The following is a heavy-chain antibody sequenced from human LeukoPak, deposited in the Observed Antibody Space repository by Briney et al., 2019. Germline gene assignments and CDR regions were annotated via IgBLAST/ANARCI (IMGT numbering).Heavy chain of an antibody. V-gene: IGHV3-23*01. CDR3: AKVRPLAPTPFNTYYFDY. Sequence: PGGSLRLSCAASGFTFSSYAMSWVRQAPGKGLEWVSAISGSGGSTYYADSVKGRFTISRDNSKNTLYLQMNSLRAEDTAVYYCAKVRPLAPTPFNTYYFDYWGQGTLVTVSS. CDR1: GFTFSSYA. CDR2: ISGSGGST. D-gene: IGHD2-2*02. J-gene: IGHJ4*02.